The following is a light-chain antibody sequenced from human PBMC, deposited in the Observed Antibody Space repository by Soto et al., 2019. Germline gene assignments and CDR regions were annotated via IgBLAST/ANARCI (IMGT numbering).Light chain of an antibody. V-gene: IGKV1-6*01. CDR1: QDIRSD. CDR3: LQDNSYPLT. Sequence: AIQMTQFPSSLSVSVGDRVTITCRASQDIRSDLGWYQHRPGKAPKLLIYAASSLQSGVPSRFSGSGSGTDFTLTISSLQPEDFATYYCLQDNSYPLTFGGGTKVEIK. CDR2: AAS. J-gene: IGKJ4*01.